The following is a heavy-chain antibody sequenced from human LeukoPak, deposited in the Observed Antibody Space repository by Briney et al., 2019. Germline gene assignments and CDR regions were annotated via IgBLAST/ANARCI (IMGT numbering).Heavy chain of an antibody. CDR3: ARGAV. CDR1: GGSFSGYY. J-gene: IGHJ3*01. Sequence: PSETLSLTCAVYGGSFSGYYWSWIRQPPGKGLEWIGEINHSGSTNYNPSLKSRVTISIDTSKNQFSLKLSSVTAADTAVYYCARGAVWGLGTMVTVSS. CDR2: INHSGST. V-gene: IGHV4-34*01.